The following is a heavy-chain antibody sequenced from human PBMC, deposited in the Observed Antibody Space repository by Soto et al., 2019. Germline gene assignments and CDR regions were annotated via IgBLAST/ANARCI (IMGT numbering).Heavy chain of an antibody. J-gene: IGHJ2*01. Sequence: QLQLQESGPGLVKPSETLSLTCTVSGGSISSSSYYWGWIRQPPGKGLEWIGSIYYSGSTYYNPSLKSRVTISVDTSKNQFSLKLSSVTAADTAVYYCARHEGSWKTGSGSYPWYFDLWGRGTLVTVSS. CDR3: ARHEGSWKTGSGSYPWYFDL. CDR2: IYYSGST. CDR1: GGSISSSSYY. D-gene: IGHD3-10*01. V-gene: IGHV4-39*01.